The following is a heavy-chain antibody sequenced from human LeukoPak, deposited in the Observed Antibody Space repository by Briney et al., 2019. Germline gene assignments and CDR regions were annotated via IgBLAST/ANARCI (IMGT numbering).Heavy chain of an antibody. CDR2: ISSNGGGT. D-gene: IGHD3-22*01. CDR1: GFTFSSYA. J-gene: IGHJ4*02. Sequence: PGGSLRLSCSASGFTFSSYAMHWVRQAPGKGLEYVSAISSNGGGTYYADSVKGRFTISRDNSKNTLYLQMNSLRAEDTAVYYCARISSDSISYYDHWGQGTLVTVSS. V-gene: IGHV3-64D*06. CDR3: ARISSDSISYYDH.